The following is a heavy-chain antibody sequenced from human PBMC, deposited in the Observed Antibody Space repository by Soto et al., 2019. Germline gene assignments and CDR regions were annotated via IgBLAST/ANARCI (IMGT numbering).Heavy chain of an antibody. CDR2: IYYSGST. D-gene: IGHD3-10*01. J-gene: IGHJ5*02. V-gene: IGHV4-61*01. Sequence: QVQLQESGPGLVKPSETLSLTCTVSGGSVSSGSYYWSWIRQPPGKGLEWIGYIYYSGSTNYNPALKILGTISVDTSTNQCSLKLSSVTAADPAVYYCATGMVRGLRSGRFDPWGQGTLVTVSS. CDR3: ATGMVRGLRSGRFDP. CDR1: GGSVSSGSYY.